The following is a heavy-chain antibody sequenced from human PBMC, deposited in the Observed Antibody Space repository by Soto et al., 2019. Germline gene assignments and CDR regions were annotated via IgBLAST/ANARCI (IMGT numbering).Heavy chain of an antibody. D-gene: IGHD1-26*01. J-gene: IGHJ4*02. CDR3: ARRWGRTFDY. V-gene: IGHV4-59*08. Sequence: SETLSLTCTVSGGSINSYYWSWIRQSPEKGLEWIGYIYGSGSTNYNPSLKSRVTISVDTSKNQFSLKLSSVTAADTAVYYCARRWGRTFDYWGQGTLVTVSS. CDR1: GGSINSYY. CDR2: IYGSGST.